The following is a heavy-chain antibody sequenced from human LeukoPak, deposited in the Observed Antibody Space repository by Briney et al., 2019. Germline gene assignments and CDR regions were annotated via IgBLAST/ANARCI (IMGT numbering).Heavy chain of an antibody. Sequence: GGSLRLSCAASGFTFDDYAMHWGRQAPGKGLEWVSLISGDGGSTYYEDSVKGRFTISRDNSKNSLYLQMNSLRTEDTALYYCAKDRAEYFQHWGQGTLVTVSS. V-gene: IGHV3-43*02. J-gene: IGHJ1*01. CDR1: GFTFDDYA. CDR3: AKDRAEYFQH. CDR2: ISGDGGST.